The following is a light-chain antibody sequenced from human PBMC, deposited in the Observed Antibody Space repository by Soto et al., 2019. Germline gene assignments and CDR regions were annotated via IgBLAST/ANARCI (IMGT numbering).Light chain of an antibody. Sequence: QSVLTQPASVSGSAGQSITIACTGTSSDVGGYNFVSWYQQHPGKAPKLMIYDVSNRPSGVSYRFSGSKSGNTASLTISGLQAEDEADYYCSSYTSSSTKVFGTGTKVTVL. CDR1: SSDVGGYNF. V-gene: IGLV2-14*01. CDR3: SSYTSSSTKV. J-gene: IGLJ1*01. CDR2: DVS.